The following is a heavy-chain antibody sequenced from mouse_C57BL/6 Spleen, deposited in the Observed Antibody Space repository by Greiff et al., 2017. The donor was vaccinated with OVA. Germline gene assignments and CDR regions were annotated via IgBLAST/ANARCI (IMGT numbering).Heavy chain of an antibody. CDR2: IDPANGNT. D-gene: IGHD2-10*01. V-gene: IGHV14-3*01. J-gene: IGHJ2*01. Sequence: EVQLKESVAELVRPGASVKLSCTASGFNIKNTYMHWVKQRPEQGLEWIGRIDPANGNTKYAPKFQGKATITADTSSNTSYLQLSSLTSEDTAIFYCAKSFYDHLLSFDYWGQGTTLTVSS. CDR1: GFNIKNTY. CDR3: AKSFYDHLLSFDY.